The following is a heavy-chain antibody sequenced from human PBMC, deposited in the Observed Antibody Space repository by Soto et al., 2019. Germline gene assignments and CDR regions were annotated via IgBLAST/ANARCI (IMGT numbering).Heavy chain of an antibody. D-gene: IGHD3-16*01. CDR3: ATRPAPYYADWSLDY. Sequence: EVQLVESGGDLXXXGGSXXXXXAASGLTFSNAWMTWVRQAPGKGLEXVGRIKSNTDGGALDYAAPLKGRFTISRDDSRSTLYLLLNSLKPEDTAVYYCATRPAPYYADWSLDYWGQGTLVTVSS. V-gene: IGHV3-15*01. CDR1: GLTFSNAW. J-gene: IGHJ4*02. CDR2: IKSNTDGGAL.